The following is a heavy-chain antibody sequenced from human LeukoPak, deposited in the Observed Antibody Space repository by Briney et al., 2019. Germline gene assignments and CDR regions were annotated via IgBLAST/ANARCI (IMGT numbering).Heavy chain of an antibody. V-gene: IGHV4-59*01. CDR3: ARGGIAARQDNWFDP. CDR2: IYYSGST. Sequence: PSETLSLTCTVSGGSISSYYWSWIRQPAGKGLEWIGYIYYSGSTNYNPSLKSRVTISVDTSKNQFSLKLSSVTAADTAVYYCARGGIAARQDNWFDPWGQGTLVTVSS. J-gene: IGHJ5*02. CDR1: GGSISSYY. D-gene: IGHD6-6*01.